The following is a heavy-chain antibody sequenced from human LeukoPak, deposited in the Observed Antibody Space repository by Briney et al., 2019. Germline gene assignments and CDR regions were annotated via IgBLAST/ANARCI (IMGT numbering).Heavy chain of an antibody. D-gene: IGHD3-22*01. Sequence: PGGSLRLSCAASGFTVSSNYMSWVRQAPGKGLEWVSGISASGGTTNYADSVKGRLTISRDNSQNTLYLQMNSLRAEDTAVYYCAKRTPYSSGSYYFDYWGQGTLVTVSS. CDR3: AKRTPYSSGSYYFDY. CDR2: ISASGGTT. V-gene: IGHV3-23*01. J-gene: IGHJ4*02. CDR1: GFTVSSNY.